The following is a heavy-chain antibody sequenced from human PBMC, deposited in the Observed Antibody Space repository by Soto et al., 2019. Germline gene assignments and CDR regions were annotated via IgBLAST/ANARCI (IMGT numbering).Heavy chain of an antibody. CDR3: VRVGLEGLNSLTNAWFDP. CDR2: IYPGDSDT. D-gene: IGHD1-26*01. CDR1: GYTFTRHW. V-gene: IGHV5-51*01. J-gene: IGHJ5*02. Sequence: GESLKISCKGSGYTFTRHWIGWVRQMPGKGLEWMGIIYPGDSDTRYSPSFQGQVTISADESISTAYLQWSSLKASDTAMYYCVRVGLEGLNSLTNAWFDPWGQGTLVTVSS.